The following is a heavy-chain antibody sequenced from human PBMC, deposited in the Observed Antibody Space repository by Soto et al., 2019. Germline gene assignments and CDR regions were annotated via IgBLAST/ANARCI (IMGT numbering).Heavy chain of an antibody. D-gene: IGHD2-15*01. CDR2: IYHSGST. CDR3: ARAYTGRLPRRADYYYALDV. J-gene: IGHJ6*02. CDR1: GGSISSSNW. Sequence: SETLSLTCAVSGGSISSSNWWSWVRQPPGKGLEWIGEIYHSGSTNYNPSLKSRVTISVDKSKNQFSLKLSSVTAADTAVYYCARAYTGRLPRRADYYYALDVWGQGIMVTVSS. V-gene: IGHV4-4*02.